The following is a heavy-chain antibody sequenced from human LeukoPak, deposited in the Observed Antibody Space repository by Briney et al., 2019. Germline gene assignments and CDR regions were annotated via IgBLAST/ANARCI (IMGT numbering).Heavy chain of an antibody. CDR1: GGSISSSSYY. V-gene: IGHV4-39*01. Sequence: SETLSLTCTVSGGSISSSSYYWGWIRQPPGKGLEWIGSIYYSGSTYYDPSLKSRVTISVDTSKNQFSLKLSSVTAPDTAVYYCARRYDFWSGYSYYYGMDVWGQGTTVTVSS. J-gene: IGHJ6*02. CDR3: ARRYDFWSGYSYYYGMDV. CDR2: IYYSGST. D-gene: IGHD3-3*01.